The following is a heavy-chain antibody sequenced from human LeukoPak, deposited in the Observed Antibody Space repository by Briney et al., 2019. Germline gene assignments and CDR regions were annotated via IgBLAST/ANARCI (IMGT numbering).Heavy chain of an antibody. V-gene: IGHV1-46*01. CDR1: GYTFTSYY. J-gene: IGHJ5*02. CDR3: ARDSRRSITMIVARQPPNRFDP. Sequence: SSVKVSCKSSGYTFTSYYMHWVRQAPGQGLEWMGIINPSGGSTSYAQKFQGRLIMTRDTSTSTVYLELSSLRTEDTAVCYRARDSRRSITMIVARQPPNRFDPWGQGDLVTVSS. CDR2: INPSGGST. D-gene: IGHD3-22*01.